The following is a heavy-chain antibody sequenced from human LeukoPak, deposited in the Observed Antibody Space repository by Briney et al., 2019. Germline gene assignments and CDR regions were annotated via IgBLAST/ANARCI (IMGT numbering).Heavy chain of an antibody. CDR2: IIPIFGTA. CDR3: ARRKIEVAGTGTNWFDP. Sequence: SVKVSXKASGGTFSSYAISWVRQAPGQGLEWMGGIIPIFGTANYAQKFQGRVTITADESTSTAYMELSSLRSEDTAVYYCARRKIEVAGTGTNWFDPWGQGTLVTVSS. D-gene: IGHD6-19*01. J-gene: IGHJ5*02. V-gene: IGHV1-69*13. CDR1: GGTFSSYA.